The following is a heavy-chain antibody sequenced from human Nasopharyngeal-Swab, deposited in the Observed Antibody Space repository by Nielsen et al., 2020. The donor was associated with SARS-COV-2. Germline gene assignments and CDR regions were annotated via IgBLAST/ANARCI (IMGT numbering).Heavy chain of an antibody. CDR1: GSTFSSDW. J-gene: IGHJ4*02. Sequence: ETLSLPCAASGSTFSSDWMSWVRQAPGKGLEWVANINEDGSEKYCVDSVKGRFTISRDNAKNSLYLQMNSLRAEDTAVYYCARDRNTVKGDYWGQGTLVTVSS. V-gene: IGHV3-7*05. CDR3: ARDRNTVKGDY. CDR2: INEDGSEK. D-gene: IGHD4-17*01.